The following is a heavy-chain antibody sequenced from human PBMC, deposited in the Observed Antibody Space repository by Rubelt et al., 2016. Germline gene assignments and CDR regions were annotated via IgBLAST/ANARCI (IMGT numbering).Heavy chain of an antibody. Sequence: GFGGGLVQPGGSLRLSCAASGFTLSSSAMNWVRQAPGKGLEWVSGISGSGGSTYYADSVKGRFTISRDNSKNTLFLQMNTLRAEDTAVYYCAKKFTGWSKGDGFDVWGQGTMVTVSS. CDR3: AKKFTGWSKGDGFDV. D-gene: IGHD6-19*01. J-gene: IGHJ3*01. CDR1: GFTLSSSA. CDR2: ISGSGGST. V-gene: IGHV3-23*01.